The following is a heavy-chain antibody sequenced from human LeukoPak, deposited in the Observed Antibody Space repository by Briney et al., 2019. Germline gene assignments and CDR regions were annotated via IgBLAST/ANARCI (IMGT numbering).Heavy chain of an antibody. CDR2: ISSSGSTI. CDR1: GFTFSDYY. J-gene: IGHJ4*02. CDR3: AREGRGTTNRQGVGY. D-gene: IGHD1-1*01. Sequence: PGGSLRLSCAASGFTFSDYYMSWIRQAPGKGLEWVSYISSSGSTIYYSDSVKGRFTISRDNAKNSLYLQMNSLRAEDTAIYYCAREGRGTTNRQGVGYWGQGTLVTVSS. V-gene: IGHV3-11*01.